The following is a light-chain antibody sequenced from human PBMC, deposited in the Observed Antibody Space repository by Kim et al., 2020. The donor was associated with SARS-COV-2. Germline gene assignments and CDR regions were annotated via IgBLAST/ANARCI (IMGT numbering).Light chain of an antibody. V-gene: IGLV2-14*03. Sequence: QSITISCTGTSSDVGGYNYVSWYQQHPGKAPKLMIYDVSNRHSGVSNRFSGSKSGNTASLIISGLQAEDEADYYCSSYTSSSTLVVFGTGTKVTVL. CDR1: SSDVGGYNY. J-gene: IGLJ1*01. CDR3: SSYTSSSTLVV. CDR2: DVS.